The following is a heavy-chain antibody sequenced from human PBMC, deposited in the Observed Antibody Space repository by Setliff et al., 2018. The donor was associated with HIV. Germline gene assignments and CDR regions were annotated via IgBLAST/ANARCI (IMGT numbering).Heavy chain of an antibody. CDR2: IKQDGSEK. Sequence: GGSLRLSCAASGFTFSSFWMSWVRQAPGKGLEWVANIKQDGSEKNYMDSVKGRFTISRDNAKNSLYLQMNSLRVEDTAVYYCATDCAVVGGTGSLDSWGQGTLVTVSS. CDR1: GFTFSSFW. D-gene: IGHD1-26*01. V-gene: IGHV3-7*05. CDR3: ATDCAVVGGTGSLDS. J-gene: IGHJ4*02.